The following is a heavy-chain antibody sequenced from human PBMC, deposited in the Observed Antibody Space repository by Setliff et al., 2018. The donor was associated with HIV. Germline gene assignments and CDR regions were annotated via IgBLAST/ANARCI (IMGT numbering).Heavy chain of an antibody. V-gene: IGHV1-2*02. CDR3: ARGVGSSWFDS. D-gene: IGHD1-26*01. Sequence: ASVKVSCKASGYTFTVYYMHWVRQAPGQGLEWMGWINTNSGDTKYAQKFQGRVTMTRDTSISTAFMDLSSLRSDGTAMYYCARGVGSSWFDSWGQGTLVTVSS. J-gene: IGHJ5*01. CDR1: GYTFTVYY. CDR2: INTNSGDT.